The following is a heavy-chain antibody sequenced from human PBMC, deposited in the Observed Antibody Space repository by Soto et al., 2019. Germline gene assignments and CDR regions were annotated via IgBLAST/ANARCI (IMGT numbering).Heavy chain of an antibody. CDR1: GGSISSGDYY. J-gene: IGHJ4*02. Sequence: SETLSLTCTVSGGSISSGDYYWSWIRQPPGKGLEWIGYIYYSGSTYYNPSLKSRVTISVDTSKNQFSLKLSSVTAADTAVYYCARLPPYCTNGVCYWGYFDYWGQETLVTVSS. CDR3: ARLPPYCTNGVCYWGYFDY. D-gene: IGHD2-8*01. CDR2: IYYSGST. V-gene: IGHV4-30-4*01.